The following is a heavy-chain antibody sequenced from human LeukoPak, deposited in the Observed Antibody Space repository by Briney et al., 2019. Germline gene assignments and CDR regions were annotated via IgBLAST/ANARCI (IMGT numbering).Heavy chain of an antibody. CDR2: ISSSSSYI. CDR1: GFTFSSYS. CDR3: TTPGGYYFDY. Sequence: GGSLRLSCAASGFTFSSYSMNWIRQAPGKGLEWVSSISSSSSYIYYADSVKGRFTISRDNAKNSLYLQMNSLKTEDTAVYYCTTPGGYYFDYWGQGTLVTVSS. D-gene: IGHD3-16*01. V-gene: IGHV3-21*04. J-gene: IGHJ4*02.